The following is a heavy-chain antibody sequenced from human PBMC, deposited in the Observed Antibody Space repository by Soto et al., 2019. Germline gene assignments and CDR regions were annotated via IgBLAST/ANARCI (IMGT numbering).Heavy chain of an antibody. D-gene: IGHD5-18*01. CDR2: IYHSGST. V-gene: IGHV4-61*01. Sequence: PSETLSLTCTVSGVSGSSSNYYWSLIRQPPGKGLEWIGYIYHSGSTNYNPSLKSRVTISGDTSKNQVSLKLRAVTAADTAVYYCAKHGYYEYFQYWGQGTLVTVSS. J-gene: IGHJ1*01. CDR1: GVSGSSSNYY. CDR3: AKHGYYEYFQY.